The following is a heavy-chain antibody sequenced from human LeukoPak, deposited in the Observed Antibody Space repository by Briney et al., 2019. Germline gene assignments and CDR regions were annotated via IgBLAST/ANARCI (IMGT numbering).Heavy chain of an antibody. V-gene: IGHV3-23*01. J-gene: IGHJ4*02. CDR1: GFTFSSYA. D-gene: IGHD2-15*01. CDR2: ISGSGGST. CDR3: ARFYCSGGSCRSY. Sequence: PGGSLRLSCAASGFTFSSYAMSWVRQAPGKGLEWVSAISGSGGSTYYADSVKGRFTISRDNSKNTLYLQMNSLRGEDTAVYYCARFYCSGGSCRSYWGQGTLVTVSS.